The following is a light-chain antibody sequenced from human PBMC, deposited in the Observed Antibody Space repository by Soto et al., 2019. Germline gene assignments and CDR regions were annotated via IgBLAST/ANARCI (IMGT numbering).Light chain of an antibody. CDR2: GNS. CDR1: SSNIGAGYN. J-gene: IGLJ3*02. V-gene: IGLV1-40*01. Sequence: QAVVTQPPSMSGAPGQRVTISCTGSSSNIGAGYNVHWYQQLPGTVPKLLIYGNSNRPSGVPDRFSGSKSGTSASLAITGLQAEDEADYYCQSYDSSLSGWVFGGGTKLTVL. CDR3: QSYDSSLSGWV.